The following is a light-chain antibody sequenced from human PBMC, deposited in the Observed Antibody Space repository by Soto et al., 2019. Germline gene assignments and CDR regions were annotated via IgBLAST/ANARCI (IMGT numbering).Light chain of an antibody. J-gene: IGKJ4*01. CDR2: DAS. V-gene: IGKV1D-13*01. Sequence: AIQLTQSPSSLSASVGDRVTITCRASQGISTLFAWYQQKPGKPPNLLIYDASTLESGVPSRFGGSGSGTDFTLTISSLQPEDFATYYCQQFYDYPLTFGGGTKVEI. CDR1: QGISTL. CDR3: QQFYDYPLT.